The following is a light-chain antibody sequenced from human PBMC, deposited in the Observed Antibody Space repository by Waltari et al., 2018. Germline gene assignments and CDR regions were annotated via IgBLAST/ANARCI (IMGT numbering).Light chain of an antibody. CDR1: SSNIGAGYD. Sequence: QSVLTQPPSVSVAPGQRVTISCTGSSSNIGAGYDVHWYQQLPGTAPKLLIYANSDRPSGVPDRFSGSKSGTSASLAITGLQAEDEADYYCQSYDSSLSVVVFGGGTKLTVL. V-gene: IGLV1-40*01. CDR2: ANS. J-gene: IGLJ2*01. CDR3: QSYDSSLSVVV.